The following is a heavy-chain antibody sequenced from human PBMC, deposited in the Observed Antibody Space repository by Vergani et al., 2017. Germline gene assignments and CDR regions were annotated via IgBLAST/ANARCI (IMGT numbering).Heavy chain of an antibody. CDR1: GGSISSSSYY. D-gene: IGHD5-18*01. CDR3: ARSRYSYVNFDY. CDR2: IYYSGST. Sequence: QLQLQESGPGLVKPSETLSLTCTVSGGSISSSSYYWGWIRQPPGKGLEWIGSIYYSGSTYYNPSLKSRVPISVDTSKNQFSLKLSSVTAADTAVYYCARSRYSYVNFDYWGQGTLVTVSS. V-gene: IGHV4-39*07. J-gene: IGHJ4*02.